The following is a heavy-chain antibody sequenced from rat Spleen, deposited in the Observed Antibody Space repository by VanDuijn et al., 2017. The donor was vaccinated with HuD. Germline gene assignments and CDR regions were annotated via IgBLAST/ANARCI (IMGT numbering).Heavy chain of an antibody. CDR3: TTEGYVYYGLQDY. CDR1: GFTFSDYG. D-gene: IGHD1-6*01. Sequence: EVQLVESGGGLVQPGRSLKLSCAASGFTFSDYGMAWVRQGPTKGLEWVATISNGDRSGHSSTYYHDSVKGRFTISRDNAKSSLYLQMDSLRSEDTATYYCTTEGYVYYGLQDYWGQGVMVTVSS. V-gene: IGHV5-29*01. J-gene: IGHJ2*01. CDR2: ISNGDRSGHSST.